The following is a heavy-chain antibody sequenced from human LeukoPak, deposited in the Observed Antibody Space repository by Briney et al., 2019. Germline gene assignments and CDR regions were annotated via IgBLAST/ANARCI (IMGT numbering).Heavy chain of an antibody. J-gene: IGHJ4*02. CDR1: GDSISSSY. CDR2: IYYTGSS. Sequence: SETLSLPCTVSGDSISSSYWSWIRQPPGKGLEWVGYIYYTGSSYYNPSLKSRATTSIDMSKNQFSLKLSSVTAADTAVYYCAGYGSGSYYKAFDFWGQGILVTVSS. D-gene: IGHD3-10*01. V-gene: IGHV4-59*01. CDR3: AGYGSGSYYKAFDF.